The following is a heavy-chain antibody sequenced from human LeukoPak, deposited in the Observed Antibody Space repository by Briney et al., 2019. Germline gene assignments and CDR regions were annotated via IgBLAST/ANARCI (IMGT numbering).Heavy chain of an antibody. V-gene: IGHV4-34*01. D-gene: IGHD3-3*01. J-gene: IGHJ4*02. Sequence: SETLSLTCAVYGGSFSGYYWSWIRQPPGKGLEWIGEINHSGSTNYNPSPKSRVTISVDTSKNQFSLKLSSVTAADTAVYYCARGVRFLEWLPARFDYWGQGTLVTVSS. CDR3: ARGVRFLEWLPARFDY. CDR1: GGSFSGYY. CDR2: INHSGST.